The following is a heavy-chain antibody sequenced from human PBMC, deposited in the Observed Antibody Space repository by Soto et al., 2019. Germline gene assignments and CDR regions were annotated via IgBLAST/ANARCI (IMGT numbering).Heavy chain of an antibody. CDR1: GFTFSSYG. CDR2: ISYDGSNK. Sequence: QVQLVESGGGVVQPGRSLRLSCAASGFTFSSYGMHWVRQAPGKGLEWVAVISYDGSNKYYADSVKGRFTISRDNSKNTLYLQMNSLRAGDTAVYYCAKGGTVTTPFYFDYWGQGTLVTVSS. D-gene: IGHD4-17*01. V-gene: IGHV3-30*18. J-gene: IGHJ4*02. CDR3: AKGGTVTTPFYFDY.